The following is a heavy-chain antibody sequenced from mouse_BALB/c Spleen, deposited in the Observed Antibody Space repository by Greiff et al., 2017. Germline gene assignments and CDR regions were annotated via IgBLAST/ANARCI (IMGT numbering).Heavy chain of an antibody. D-gene: IGHD2-2*01. Sequence: DVKVEESGGGLVQPGGSRKLSCAASGFTFSSFGTHWVRQAPEKGLEWVAYISSGSSTIYYADTVKGRFTISRDNPKNTLFLRMTSLRSEDTAMYYCARSEDYYGYDVLAYWGQGTLVTVSA. J-gene: IGHJ3*01. V-gene: IGHV5-17*02. CDR2: ISSGSSTI. CDR3: ARSEDYYGYDVLAY. CDR1: GFTFSSFG.